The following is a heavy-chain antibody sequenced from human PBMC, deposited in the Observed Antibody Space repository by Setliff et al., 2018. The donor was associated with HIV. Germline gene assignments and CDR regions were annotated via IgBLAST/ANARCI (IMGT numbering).Heavy chain of an antibody. D-gene: IGHD3-10*01. V-gene: IGHV2-5*01. CDR1: GFSLSSSGVG. Sequence: SGPTLVNPTQTLTLTCTFSGFSLSSSGVGVGWIRQPPGKALEWLALIYWSDDKWYSPSLKSRLTITKDTSKNQVVLTMTNMDPVDTATYYCAHSGSYYSGSGTFLDYWGQGALVTVSS. J-gene: IGHJ4*02. CDR3: AHSGSYYSGSGTFLDY. CDR2: IYWSDDK.